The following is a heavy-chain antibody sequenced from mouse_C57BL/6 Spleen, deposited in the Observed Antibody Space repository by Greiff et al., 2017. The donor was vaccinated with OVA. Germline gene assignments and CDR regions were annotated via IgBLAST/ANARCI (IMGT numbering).Heavy chain of an antibody. Sequence: EVQLQQSGAELVRPGSSVKMSCKTSGYTFTSYGINWVKQRPGQGLEWIGYLYIGNGYTEYNEKLKGKATLTSDTSSSTAYMQLSSLTSEDSAIYFCARKDYGSSLDAMDYWGQGTSVTVSS. CDR2: LYIGNGYT. CDR1: GYTFTSYG. V-gene: IGHV1-58*01. J-gene: IGHJ4*01. D-gene: IGHD1-1*01. CDR3: ARKDYGSSLDAMDY.